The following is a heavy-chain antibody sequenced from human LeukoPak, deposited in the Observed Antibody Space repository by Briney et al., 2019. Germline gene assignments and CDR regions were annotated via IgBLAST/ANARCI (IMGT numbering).Heavy chain of an antibody. J-gene: IGHJ6*03. D-gene: IGHD2-2*01. V-gene: IGHV1-18*01. CDR1: GYTFTNYG. CDR3: ARWGLVAPGTYYYYYMDV. Sequence: ASVKVSCKASGYTFTNYGVSWVRQAPGQGLEWMGWINAYNGDTHYARNLQGRLTMTTDTSTSTAFMELRSLRPDDTAVYYCARWGLVAPGTYYYYYMDVWGRGTTVTVSS. CDR2: INAYNGDT.